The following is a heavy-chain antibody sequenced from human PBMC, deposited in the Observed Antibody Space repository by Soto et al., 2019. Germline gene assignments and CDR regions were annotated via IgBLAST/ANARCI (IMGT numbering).Heavy chain of an antibody. V-gene: IGHV3-15*01. CDR1: GFTFSNAW. CDR2: IKSKTDGGTT. D-gene: IGHD3-3*01. CDR3: TTDRTQATIFGVASAFDI. J-gene: IGHJ3*02. Sequence: GGSLRLSCAASGFTFSNAWMSWVRQAPGKGLEWVGRIKSKTDGGTTDYAAPVKGRFTISRDDSKNTLYLQMNSLKTEDTAVYYCTTDRTQATIFGVASAFDIWGQGTMVTVSS.